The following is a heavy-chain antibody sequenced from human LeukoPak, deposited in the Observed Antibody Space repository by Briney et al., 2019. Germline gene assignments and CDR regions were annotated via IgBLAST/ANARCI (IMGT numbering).Heavy chain of an antibody. CDR2: IFYSGNT. CDR1: AGSISSSDYY. Sequence: SETLSLTCTVSAGSISSSDYYWGWIRQPPGKGLEWIGSIFYSGNTYYNPSLKSRITISVDTSKNQFSLKLSSVTAADTAVYYCARDPPAVGGFDYWGQGTLVTVSS. D-gene: IGHD6-19*01. CDR3: ARDPPAVGGFDY. V-gene: IGHV4-39*02. J-gene: IGHJ4*02.